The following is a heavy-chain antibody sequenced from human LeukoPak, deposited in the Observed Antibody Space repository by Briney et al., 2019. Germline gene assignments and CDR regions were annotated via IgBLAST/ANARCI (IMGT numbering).Heavy chain of an antibody. Sequence: SETLSLTCAVYGGSFSGYYWSWIRQPPGKELEWIGEINHSGSTNYNPSLKSRVTISVDTSKNQFSLKLSSVTAADTAVYYCARLTANRDDYWGQGTLVTVSS. J-gene: IGHJ4*02. CDR2: INHSGST. CDR1: GGSFSGYY. CDR3: ARLTANRDDY. V-gene: IGHV4-34*01. D-gene: IGHD3-9*01.